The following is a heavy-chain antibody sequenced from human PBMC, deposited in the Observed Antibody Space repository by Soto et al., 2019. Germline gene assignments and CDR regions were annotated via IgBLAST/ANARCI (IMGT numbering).Heavy chain of an antibody. CDR1: GFTFSSYA. Sequence: GGSLRLSCAASGFTFSSYAMSWVRQAPGKGLEWVSAISGSGGSTYYADSVKGRFTISRDNSKNTLYLQMYSLRAEDTAVYYCAKGPQNYGDYYYYYYMDVWGKGTTVTVSS. D-gene: IGHD4-17*01. CDR3: AKGPQNYGDYYYYYYMDV. V-gene: IGHV3-23*01. CDR2: ISGSGGST. J-gene: IGHJ6*03.